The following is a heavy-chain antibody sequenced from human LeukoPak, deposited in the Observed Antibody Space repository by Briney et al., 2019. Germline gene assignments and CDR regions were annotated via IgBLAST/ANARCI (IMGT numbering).Heavy chain of an antibody. Sequence: GESLKISCKGSGYSFTSYWIAWVRQMPGKGLEWMGIIYPGDSDTRYSPSFQGQVTISADKSITTAYLQWSSLKASDTAMYYCARNYVATGTPHDYWGQGTLVTVSS. CDR2: IYPGDSDT. J-gene: IGHJ4*02. CDR3: ARNYVATGTPHDY. V-gene: IGHV5-51*01. D-gene: IGHD1-1*01. CDR1: GYSFTSYW.